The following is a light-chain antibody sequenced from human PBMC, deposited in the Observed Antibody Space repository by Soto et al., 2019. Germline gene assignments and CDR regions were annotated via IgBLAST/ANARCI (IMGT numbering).Light chain of an antibody. V-gene: IGLV1-40*01. CDR1: SSNIGSNY. CDR2: GNS. Sequence: QSALTQSPSVSAAPGQTVTISCSGSSSNIGSNYVSWYQQFPDTAPKLLIYGNSNRPSGVPDRFSGSKSGTSASLAITGLQAEDEADYYCQSYDNSLSVYVFGTGTKLTVL. CDR3: QSYDNSLSVYV. J-gene: IGLJ1*01.